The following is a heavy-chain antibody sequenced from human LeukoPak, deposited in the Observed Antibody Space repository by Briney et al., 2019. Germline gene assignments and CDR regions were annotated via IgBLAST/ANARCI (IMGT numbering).Heavy chain of an antibody. CDR2: ISAYNGNT. V-gene: IGHV1-18*04. D-gene: IGHD1-26*01. CDR3: ARVVGLNEWEPHY. CDR1: GYNFIGYY. J-gene: IGHJ4*02. Sequence: ASVKVSCKASGYNFIGYYINWVRQAPGQGLEWMGWISAYNGNTDYAQKFQGRVTMTTDTSTSTAYMELRSLRSDDTAMYYCARVVGLNEWEPHYWGQGTLVTVSS.